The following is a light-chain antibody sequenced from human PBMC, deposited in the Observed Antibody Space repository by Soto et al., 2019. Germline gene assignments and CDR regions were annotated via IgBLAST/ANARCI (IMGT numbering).Light chain of an antibody. J-gene: IGLJ2*01. V-gene: IGLV4-69*01. CDR3: QTLDTGIRV. CDR2: LNSDGSH. CDR1: SGHSIYV. Sequence: QAVVTQSPSASASLGASVKLTCTLSSGHSIYVIAWHQQQPEKGPRYLMKLNSDGSHSKGDGIPDRFSGSSSGAERYLTISSLQSEDEADYYCQTLDTGIRVFGGGTKLTVL.